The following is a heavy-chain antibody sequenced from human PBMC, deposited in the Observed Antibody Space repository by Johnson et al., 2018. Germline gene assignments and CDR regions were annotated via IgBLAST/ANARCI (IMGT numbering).Heavy chain of an antibody. J-gene: IGHJ6*02. CDR1: GFTFSSYG. D-gene: IGHD1-7*01. CDR3: ARDKKNWNYGLGYYYGMDV. CDR2: IWYDGSNK. V-gene: IGHV3-33*01. Sequence: QVQLVQSGGGVVQPGRSLRLSCAASGFTFSSYGMHWVRQAPGKGLEWVAVIWYDGSNKYYADSVKGRFTISRDNSKNTLYLQMNSLRAEDTAVYYGARDKKNWNYGLGYYYGMDVWGQGTTVTVSS.